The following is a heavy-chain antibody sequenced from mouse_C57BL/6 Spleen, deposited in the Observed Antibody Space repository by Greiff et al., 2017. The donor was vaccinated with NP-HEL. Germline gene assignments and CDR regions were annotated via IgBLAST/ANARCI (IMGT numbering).Heavy chain of an antibody. CDR1: GYTFTDYE. V-gene: IGHV1-15*01. Sequence: QVQLQQSGAEPVRPGASVTLSCKASGYTFTDYEMHWVKQTPVHGLEWIGAIDPETGGTAYNQKFKGKAILTADKSSSTAYMELRSLTSEDSAVYYCTRSVRAWFAYWGQGTLVTVSA. CDR2: IDPETGGT. J-gene: IGHJ3*01. D-gene: IGHD2-2*01. CDR3: TRSVRAWFAY.